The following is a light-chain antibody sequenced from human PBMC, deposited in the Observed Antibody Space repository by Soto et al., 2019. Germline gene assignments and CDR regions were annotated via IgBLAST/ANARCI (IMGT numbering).Light chain of an antibody. CDR2: GAS. Sequence: EIVMTQSPATLSVSPGERATLSCRASQSVSIDLAWYQQTPGQAPRLLIYGASTRATGVPDRFSGSGSGTDFTLTISELEPEDFAVYYCQLYHWSLTWTFGPGTRWIS. J-gene: IGKJ1*01. CDR3: QLYHWSLTWT. CDR1: QSVSID. V-gene: IGKV3D-15*01.